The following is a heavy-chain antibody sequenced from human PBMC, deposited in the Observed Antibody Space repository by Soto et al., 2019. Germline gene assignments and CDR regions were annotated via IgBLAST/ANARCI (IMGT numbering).Heavy chain of an antibody. CDR2: IIPIFGTA. J-gene: IGHJ4*02. Sequence: QVQLVQSGAEVKKPGSSVKVSCKASGDTFSSYAISWVRQAPGQGLEWMGGIIPIFGTANYAQKFQGRVTITADESTSTAYMELSSLRSEDTAVYYCARLGYCSGGSCLGYYFDYWGQGTLVTVSS. CDR1: GDTFSSYA. V-gene: IGHV1-69*01. D-gene: IGHD2-15*01. CDR3: ARLGYCSGGSCLGYYFDY.